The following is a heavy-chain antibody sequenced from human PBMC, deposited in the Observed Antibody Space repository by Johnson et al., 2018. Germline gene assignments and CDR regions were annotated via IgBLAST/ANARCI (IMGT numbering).Heavy chain of an antibody. V-gene: IGHV5-51*01. J-gene: IGHJ6*03. CDR3: ARQIVVPAAKNYYYYYMDV. CDR2: IYPGDSDT. CDR1: GYSFTSYW. Sequence: VQLVQSGAEVKKPGESLKISCKGSGYSFTSYWIGWVRQMPGKGLEWMGIIYPGDSDTRYSPSFQGQVTISADKSISTAYLQWSSLKASDTAMYSCARQIVVPAAKNYYYYYMDVWGKGTTVTVSS. D-gene: IGHD2-2*01.